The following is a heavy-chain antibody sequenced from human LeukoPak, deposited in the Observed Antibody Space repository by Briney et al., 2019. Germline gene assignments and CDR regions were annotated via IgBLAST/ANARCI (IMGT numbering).Heavy chain of an antibody. CDR3: ARDLYSGLYYFDC. V-gene: IGHV3-66*01. CDR1: GFTDSSNY. J-gene: IGHJ4*02. D-gene: IGHD6-13*01. Sequence: GGSLRVSCAASGFTDSSNYMSWVRQAPGKGLEWVSVIYRGGNTYYADSVKGRFTISRDNSKNTLYLQMNSLRAEDTAVYYCARDLYSGLYYFDCWGQGTLVTVSS. CDR2: IYRGGNT.